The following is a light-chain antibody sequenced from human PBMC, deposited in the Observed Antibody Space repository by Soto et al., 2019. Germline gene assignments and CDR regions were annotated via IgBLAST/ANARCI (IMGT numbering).Light chain of an antibody. CDR1: SSDIGGYNY. J-gene: IGLJ1*01. CDR3: SSYTGSSTLDV. Sequence: QSALAQPASVSGSPGQSITISCTGTSSDIGGYNYVSWYQQHPGKAPRLIIYEVSNRPSGVSNHFSGSKSGNTASLTISGLQTEDEADYYCSSYTGSSTLDVFGTGTKVTAL. V-gene: IGLV2-14*01. CDR2: EVS.